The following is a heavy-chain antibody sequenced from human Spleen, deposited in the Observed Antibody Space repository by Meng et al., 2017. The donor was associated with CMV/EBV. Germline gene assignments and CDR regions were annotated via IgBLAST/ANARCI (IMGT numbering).Heavy chain of an antibody. Sequence: CKASGGTFSSYAISWVRQAPGQGLEWMGGIIPMLGTTDYAQKFQGRVTITADQSTSTVYMALSTLRSDDTAVYFCARDLGDSSSFGYWGQGTLVTVSS. J-gene: IGHJ4*02. D-gene: IGHD6-6*01. CDR3: ARDLGDSSSFGY. CDR2: IIPMLGTT. V-gene: IGHV1-69*01. CDR1: GGTFSSYA.